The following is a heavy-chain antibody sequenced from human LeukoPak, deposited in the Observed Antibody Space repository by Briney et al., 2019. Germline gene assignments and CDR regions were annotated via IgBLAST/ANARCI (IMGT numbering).Heavy chain of an antibody. CDR2: IYSGGST. V-gene: IGHV3-53*01. Sequence: GGSLRLSCAASGFTVSSTYMTWVRQAPGKGLEWVSVIYSGGSTYYADSVKGRFTISRDNAKNSLYLQMNSLRAEDTAVYYCARRRGYSDSSGYFEGSAFDIWGQGTMVTVSS. J-gene: IGHJ3*02. CDR3: ARRRGYSDSSGYFEGSAFDI. D-gene: IGHD3-22*01. CDR1: GFTVSSTY.